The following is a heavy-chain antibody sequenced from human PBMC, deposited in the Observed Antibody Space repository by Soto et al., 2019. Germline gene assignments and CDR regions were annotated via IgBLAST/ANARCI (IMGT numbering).Heavy chain of an antibody. CDR1: GGTFSSYT. CDR3: ARVYDQTRALDI. D-gene: IGHD3-3*01. J-gene: IGHJ3*02. Sequence: QVQLVQSGAEVKKPGSSVKVSCKASGGTFSSYTISWVRQAPGQGLEWMGRIIPILGIANYAQKFQGRVTITADKSTSTAYMELSSLRSEDTAVYYCARVYDQTRALDIWGQGTMVTVSS. V-gene: IGHV1-69*02. CDR2: IIPILGIA.